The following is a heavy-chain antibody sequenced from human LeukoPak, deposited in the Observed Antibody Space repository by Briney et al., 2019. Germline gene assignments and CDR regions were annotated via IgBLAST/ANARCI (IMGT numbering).Heavy chain of an antibody. Sequence: GGSLRLSCAASGFTFSTYAMHWVRQAPGKGLEWVAVISYDGSNKYYADSVKGRFTISRDNSKNTLYLQMNSLRSEDTAVYYCARDNDSRDPPHFDYWGQGTLVTVSA. V-gene: IGHV3-30*04. CDR1: GFTFSTYA. D-gene: IGHD3-16*01. CDR2: ISYDGSNK. J-gene: IGHJ4*02. CDR3: ARDNDSRDPPHFDY.